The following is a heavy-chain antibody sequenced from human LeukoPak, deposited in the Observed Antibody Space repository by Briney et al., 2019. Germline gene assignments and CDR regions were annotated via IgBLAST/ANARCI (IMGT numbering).Heavy chain of an antibody. Sequence: SETLSLTCAVYGGSFSGYYWGWIRQLPGKGLEWIGSIYYSGSTYYNPSLKSRVTISVDTSKNQFSLKLSSVTAADTAVYYCARLNDNGGTYFDYWGQGTLVTVSS. J-gene: IGHJ4*02. CDR3: ARLNDNGGTYFDY. CDR1: GGSFSGYY. D-gene: IGHD1-1*01. CDR2: IYYSGST. V-gene: IGHV4-39*01.